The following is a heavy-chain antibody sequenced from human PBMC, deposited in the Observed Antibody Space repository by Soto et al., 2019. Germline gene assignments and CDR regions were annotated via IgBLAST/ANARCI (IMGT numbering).Heavy chain of an antibody. J-gene: IGHJ4*02. CDR1: GGTFSSYA. CDR3: ARTAALNFGVVSPTDY. Sequence: SVKVSCKASGGTFSSYAISWVRQAPGQGLEWMGGIIPIFGTANYAQKFQGRVTITADESTSTAYMELSSLRSEDTAVYYCARTAALNFGVVSPTDYSGQGTLVTVST. D-gene: IGHD3-3*01. CDR2: IIPIFGTA. V-gene: IGHV1-69*13.